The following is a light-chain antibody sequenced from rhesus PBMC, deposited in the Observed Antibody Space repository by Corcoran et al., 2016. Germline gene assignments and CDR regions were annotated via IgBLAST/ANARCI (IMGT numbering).Light chain of an antibody. CDR1: ENVNNY. V-gene: IGKV1-74*01. J-gene: IGKJ4*01. CDR3: QHGYGTPLT. Sequence: DIQMTQSPSSLSASVGDRVTITCRASENVNNYFNWYQQKPGKAPKLLIYKASTLQSGVPSRFSGHGAWTDYPFTISSLQPEDVATYYGQHGYGTPLTFGGGTKVEIK. CDR2: KAS.